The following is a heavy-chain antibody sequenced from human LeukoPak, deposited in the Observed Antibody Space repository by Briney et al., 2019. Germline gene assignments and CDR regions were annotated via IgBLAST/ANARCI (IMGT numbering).Heavy chain of an antibody. Sequence: GGSLRLSCAASGFTFSSYSMNWVRQAPGKGLEWVSTISRSSSYIYYADSVKGRFTISRENGKNSLYLQMNSLRAEDTAVYYCARDRGAGGTYYLDYWGQGTLVTVSS. J-gene: IGHJ4*02. CDR1: GFTFSSYS. CDR2: ISRSSSYI. D-gene: IGHD6-13*01. V-gene: IGHV3-21*01. CDR3: ARDRGAGGTYYLDY.